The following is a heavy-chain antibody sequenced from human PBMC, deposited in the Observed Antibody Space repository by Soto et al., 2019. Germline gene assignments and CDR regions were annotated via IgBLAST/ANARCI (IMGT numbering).Heavy chain of an antibody. V-gene: IGHV3-7*01. J-gene: IGHJ4*02. CDR1: GFTFSDYW. D-gene: IGHD4-17*01. CDR3: ARARPHDYGPLDY. Sequence: EVHLVDSGGGLVQPGGSLRLSCAASGFTFSDYWMNWVRQAPAKGLEWVANIVPDGSQKYYLDSLRGRITVSRDNARNSLYLQIDRLTADDTAVYYCARARPHDYGPLDYWGQGILVTVSS. CDR2: IVPDGSQK.